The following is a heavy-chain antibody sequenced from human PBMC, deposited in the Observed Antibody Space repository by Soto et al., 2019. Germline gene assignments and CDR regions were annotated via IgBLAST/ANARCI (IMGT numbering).Heavy chain of an antibody. CDR1: GFTFSSYS. Sequence: GGSLRLSCAASGFTFSSYSMNWVRQAPGKGLEWVSYISSSSSTIYYADSVKGRFTISRDNAKNSLYLQMNSLRAEDTAVYFCARDRDVWSGYSSYWYFDLWGRGTLVTVSS. V-gene: IGHV3-48*04. CDR2: ISSSSSTI. CDR3: ARDRDVWSGYSSYWYFDL. J-gene: IGHJ2*01. D-gene: IGHD3-3*01.